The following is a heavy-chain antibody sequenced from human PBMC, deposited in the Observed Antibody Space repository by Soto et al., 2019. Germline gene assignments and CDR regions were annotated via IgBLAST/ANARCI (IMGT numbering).Heavy chain of an antibody. D-gene: IGHD5-18*01. J-gene: IGHJ6*02. V-gene: IGHV5-10-1*01. CDR2: IDPSDSYT. Sequence: GESLKISCKGSGYSFTSYWISWVRQMPGKGLEWMGRIDPSDSYTNYSPSFQGHVTISADKSISTAYLQWSSLKASDTAMYYCARVVGYSYGHVAYYYGMDVWGQGTTVTSP. CDR3: ARVVGYSYGHVAYYYGMDV. CDR1: GYSFTSYW.